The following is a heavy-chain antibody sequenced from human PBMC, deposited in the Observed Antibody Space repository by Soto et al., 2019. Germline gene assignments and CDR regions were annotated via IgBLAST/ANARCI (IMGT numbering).Heavy chain of an antibody. CDR1: GGSISSGGYY. D-gene: IGHD3-10*01. J-gene: IGHJ4*02. CDR2: IYYSGST. Sequence: QVQLQESGPGLVKPSQTLSLTCTVSGGSISSGGYYWSWIRQHPGKGLEWIGYIYYSGSTYYNPALKSRVTISVDTSKNQFSLKRSCVTAADTAVYYCATYGSGSYKPTTFDYWGQGTLVTVSS. CDR3: ATYGSGSYKPTTFDY. V-gene: IGHV4-31*03.